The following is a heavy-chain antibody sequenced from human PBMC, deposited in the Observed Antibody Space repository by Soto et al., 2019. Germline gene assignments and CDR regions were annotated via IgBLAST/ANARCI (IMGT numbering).Heavy chain of an antibody. CDR2: ISAYNGNT. CDR3: AREPNYFDY. V-gene: IGHV1-18*01. CDR1: GYTFTSYG. Sequence: APAKVSCKASGYTFTSYGISWVRQAPGQGLEWMGWISAYNGNTKYAQKLQGRVTMTTDTSTSTADMELRSLRSDDTAVYDCAREPNYFDYWGQGAQVTVSS. J-gene: IGHJ4*02.